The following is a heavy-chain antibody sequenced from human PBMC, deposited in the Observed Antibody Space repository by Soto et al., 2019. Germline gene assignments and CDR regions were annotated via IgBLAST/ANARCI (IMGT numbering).Heavy chain of an antibody. V-gene: IGHV3-73*01. Sequence: PGGSLRLSCAASGFTFSGSAMHWVRQASGKGLEWVGRIRSKGNSYATAHAASVKGRFTISRDDSKNTAYLQMNSLKTEDTAVYYCTRLLSDAFDIWGQGTMVTVSS. CDR1: GFTFSGSA. CDR2: IRSKGNSYAT. J-gene: IGHJ3*02. CDR3: TRLLSDAFDI.